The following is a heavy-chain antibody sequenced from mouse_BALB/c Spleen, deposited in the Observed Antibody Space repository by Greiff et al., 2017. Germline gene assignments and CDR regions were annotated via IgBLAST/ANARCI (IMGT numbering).Heavy chain of an antibody. D-gene: IGHD1-1*01. J-gene: IGHJ2*01. Sequence: VKVVESGPGLVQPSQSLSITCTVSGFSLTSYGVHWVRQSPGKGLEWLGVIWSGGSTDYNAAFISRLSISKDNSKSQVFFKMNSLQANGTAIYYCARNFLYGSSYGYFDYWGQGTTLTVSS. CDR2: IWSGGST. CDR3: ARNFLYGSSYGYFDY. V-gene: IGHV2-2*02. CDR1: GFSLTSYG.